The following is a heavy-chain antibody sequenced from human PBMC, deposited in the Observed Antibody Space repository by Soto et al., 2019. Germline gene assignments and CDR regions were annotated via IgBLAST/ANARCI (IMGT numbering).Heavy chain of an antibody. CDR3: ARARRSSSWPRSNWFDP. D-gene: IGHD6-13*01. CDR2: IYYSGST. CDR1: GGSVSSGSYY. J-gene: IGHJ5*02. V-gene: IGHV4-61*01. Sequence: LSLTCTVSGGSVSSGSYYWSWIRQPPGKGLEWIGYIYYSGSTNYNPSLKSRVTISVDTSKNQFSLKLSSVTAADTAVYYCARARRSSSWPRSNWFDPWGQGTMVTVYS.